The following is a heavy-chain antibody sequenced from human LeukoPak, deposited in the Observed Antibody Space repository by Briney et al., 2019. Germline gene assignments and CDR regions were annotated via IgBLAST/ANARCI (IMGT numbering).Heavy chain of an antibody. V-gene: IGHV4-61*02. Sequence: PSQTLSLTCTVSGGSISSGSYYWSWIRQPAGKGLEWIGRIYTSGSTNYNPSLKSRVTISVDTSKNQFSLKLSSVTAADTAVYYCARAEWELDDAFDIWGQGTMVTVSS. J-gene: IGHJ3*02. CDR3: ARAEWELDDAFDI. D-gene: IGHD1-26*01. CDR2: IYTSGST. CDR1: GGSISSGSYY.